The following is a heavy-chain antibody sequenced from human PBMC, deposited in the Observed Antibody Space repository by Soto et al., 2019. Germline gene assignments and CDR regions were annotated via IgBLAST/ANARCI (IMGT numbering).Heavy chain of an antibody. J-gene: IGHJ6*03. CDR2: ISYDGSNK. CDR1: GFTFSSYG. CDR3: AKDEGYCSSTSCYDPIGYYYYYMDV. V-gene: IGHV3-30*18. Sequence: GGSLRLSCAASGFTFSSYGMHWVRQAPGKGLEWVAVISYDGSNKYYADSVKGRFTISRDNSKNTLYLQMNSLRAEDTAVYYCAKDEGYCSSTSCYDPIGYYYYYMDVWGKGTTVTVSS. D-gene: IGHD2-2*01.